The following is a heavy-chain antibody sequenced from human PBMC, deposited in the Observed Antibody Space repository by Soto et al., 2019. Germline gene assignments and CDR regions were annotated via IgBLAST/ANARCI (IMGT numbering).Heavy chain of an antibody. CDR3: ARGGSSTWPFDY. D-gene: IGHD6-13*01. V-gene: IGHV4-59*01. CDR1: GGSISSYF. J-gene: IGHJ4*02. CDR2: IYYSGNT. Sequence: TLSLTCSVSGGSISSYFWSWIRQLPGKGLEWIGYIYYSGNTNYNPSLKNRVTMSVDTSKNQFSLKLSSMTAADTAVYYCARGGSSTWPFDYWGQGTLVTVSS.